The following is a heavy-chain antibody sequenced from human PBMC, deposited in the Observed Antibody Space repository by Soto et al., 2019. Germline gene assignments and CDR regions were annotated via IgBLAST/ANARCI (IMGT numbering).Heavy chain of an antibody. CDR2: IYYSGST. J-gene: IGHJ4*02. D-gene: IGHD5-18*01. CDR1: GGSISRYY. V-gene: IGHV4-59*01. CDR3: ARAEIQLWPGHDY. Sequence: SETLSLTCTVSGGSISRYYWSWIRQPPGKGLEWIGYIYYSGSTNYNPSLKSRVTISVDTSKNQFSLKLSSVTAADTAVYYCARAEIQLWPGHDYRGQGTLVTVSS.